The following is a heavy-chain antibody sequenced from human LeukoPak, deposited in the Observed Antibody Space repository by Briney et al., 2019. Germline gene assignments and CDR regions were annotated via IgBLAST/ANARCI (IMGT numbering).Heavy chain of an antibody. CDR3: TTDQRYCSSTSCYYFDY. D-gene: IGHD2-2*01. J-gene: IGHJ4*01. CDR1: GFTFSNAW. V-gene: IGHV3-15*01. CDR2: IKSKTDGGTT. Sequence: GGSLRLSCAASGFTFSNAWMSWVRQAPGKGLEWVGRIKSKTDGGTTDYAAPVKGRFTISRDDSKNTLYLQMNSLKTEDTAVYYCTTDQRYCSSTSCYYFDYWGRGTLVTVSS.